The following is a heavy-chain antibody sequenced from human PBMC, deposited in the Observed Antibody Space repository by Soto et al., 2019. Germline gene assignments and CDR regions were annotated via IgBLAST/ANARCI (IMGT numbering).Heavy chain of an antibody. Sequence: EVQLLESGGGLVQPGGSLRLSCAASGFTFSSYGMSWVRQAPGKGLEWVSSISSSGDYTYYADSVKGRFTISRDNSKNTLYLQMNSLRADDTAVYYCAKSGRYYDSSGYVHFDYWGQGTLVTVSS. V-gene: IGHV3-23*01. D-gene: IGHD3-22*01. CDR2: ISSSGDYT. CDR1: GFTFSSYG. CDR3: AKSGRYYDSSGYVHFDY. J-gene: IGHJ4*02.